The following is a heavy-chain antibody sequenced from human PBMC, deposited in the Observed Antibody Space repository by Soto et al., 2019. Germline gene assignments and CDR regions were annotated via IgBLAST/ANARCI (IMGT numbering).Heavy chain of an antibody. CDR2: IKSKTDGGTT. D-gene: IGHD3-16*02. J-gene: IGHJ4*02. V-gene: IGHV3-15*01. CDR1: GFTFSNAW. Sequence: EVQLVESGGGLVKPGGSLRLSCAASGFTFSNAWMSWVRQAPGKGLEWVGRIKSKTDGGTTDYAAREKGRFTISRDDSQTTLYPQLNSLKTEATAVYYCTTDKIWFGEQYVWGSYRNFDYWGQGTLVTVSS. CDR3: TTDKIWFGEQYVWGSYRNFDY.